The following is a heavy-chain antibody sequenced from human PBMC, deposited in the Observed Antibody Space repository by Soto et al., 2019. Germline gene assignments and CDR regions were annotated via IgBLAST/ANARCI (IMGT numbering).Heavy chain of an antibody. CDR1: GGSISSGGYY. V-gene: IGHV4-31*03. CDR2: IYYSGST. Sequence: QVQLQESGPGLVKPSQTLSLTCTVSGGSISSGGYYWSWIRQHPGKGLEWIGYIYYSGSTYYNPSLKSRVTISVDTSKNQFSLKLSXVTXXXXXXXXCAXXXXXXXXXXXAFDIWGQGTMVTVSS. J-gene: IGHJ3*02. CDR3: CAXXXXXXXXXXXAFDI.